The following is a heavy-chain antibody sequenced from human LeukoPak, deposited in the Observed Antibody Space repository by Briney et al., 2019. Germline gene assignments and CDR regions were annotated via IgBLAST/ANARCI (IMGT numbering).Heavy chain of an antibody. CDR2: MNPNSGNT. J-gene: IGHJ4*02. CDR1: GYTFTNND. D-gene: IGHD4-17*01. V-gene: IGHV1-8*03. Sequence: ASVKVSCKASGYTFTNNDINWVRQATGQGLEWMGWMNPNSGNTGYAQKFQGRVTITRNTSISTAYMELSSLRSEDTAVYYCARGSSYGDYAYWGQGTLVTVSS. CDR3: ARGSSYGDYAY.